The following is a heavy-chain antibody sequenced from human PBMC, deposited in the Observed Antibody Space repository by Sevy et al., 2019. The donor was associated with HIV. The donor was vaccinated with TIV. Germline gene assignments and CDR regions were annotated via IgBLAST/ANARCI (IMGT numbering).Heavy chain of an antibody. CDR1: GYTFTSYG. CDR3: ARDTYDYVRGSYPY. Sequence: ASVKVSCKASGYTFTSYGISWVRQAPGQGLEWMGWISAYNGNTNYAQKLQGRVTMTTDTSTSTAYMELRSLRSDDTAVYYCARDTYDYVRGSYPYWGQGTLVTVSS. J-gene: IGHJ4*02. CDR2: ISAYNGNT. D-gene: IGHD3-16*02. V-gene: IGHV1-18*01.